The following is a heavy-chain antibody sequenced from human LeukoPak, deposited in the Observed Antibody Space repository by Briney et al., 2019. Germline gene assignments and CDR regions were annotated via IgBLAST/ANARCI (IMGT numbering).Heavy chain of an antibody. Sequence: SETLSLTCTVSGGSISSSSYYWGWIRQPPGKGLEWIGSIYYSGSTYYNPSLKSRVTISVDTSKNQFSLKLSSVTAADTAVYYCARPSPRYCSGGSCSGYYYMDVWGKGTTVTISS. CDR3: ARPSPRYCSGGSCSGYYYMDV. CDR2: IYYSGST. CDR1: GGSISSSSYY. V-gene: IGHV4-39*01. J-gene: IGHJ6*03. D-gene: IGHD2-15*01.